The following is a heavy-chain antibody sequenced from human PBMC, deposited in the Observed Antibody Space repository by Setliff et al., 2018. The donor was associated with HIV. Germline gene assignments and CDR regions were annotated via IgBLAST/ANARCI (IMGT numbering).Heavy chain of an antibody. V-gene: IGHV4-31*03. CDR2: IYYNGIT. Sequence: SETLSLTCTVSRGSISSGGYYWSWIRQHPERGLEWIGYIYYNGITYYSPSLRSRVIMSVDTSRNEFSLRLSSVTAADTAVYYCAREIKIPPQGALDYWGQGMLVTVPQ. CDR1: RGSISSGGYY. J-gene: IGHJ4*02. CDR3: AREIKIPPQGALDY. D-gene: IGHD2-2*01.